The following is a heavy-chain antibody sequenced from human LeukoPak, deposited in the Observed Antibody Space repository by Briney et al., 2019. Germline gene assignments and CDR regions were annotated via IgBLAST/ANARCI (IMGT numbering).Heavy chain of an antibody. CDR2: IYYSGST. J-gene: IGHJ4*02. CDR3: ASHKVAAIDY. CDR1: GASISGSGYY. Sequence: PSETLSLTCAVSGASISGSGYYLGWIRQPPGKGLEWIGSIYYSGSTYYNPSLKSRVTISVDTSKNQFSLKLSSVTAADTAVYYCASHKVAAIDYWGQGTLVTVSS. V-gene: IGHV4-39*01. D-gene: IGHD2-15*01.